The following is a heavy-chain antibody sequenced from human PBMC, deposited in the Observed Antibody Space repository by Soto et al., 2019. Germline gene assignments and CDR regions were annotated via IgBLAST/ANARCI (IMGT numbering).Heavy chain of an antibody. CDR2: IYPSDSDT. J-gene: IGHJ6*02. Sequence: GESLKISCQASGYTFTIYWIGWVRQMPGKGLEWMGIIYPSDSDTRYSPSFQGQVTISADQSINTAYLQWSSLKASDTAMYYCARHMTSRDYYYGMDVWGQGTTVTVSS. V-gene: IGHV5-51*01. D-gene: IGHD3-16*01. CDR3: ARHMTSRDYYYGMDV. CDR1: GYTFTIYW.